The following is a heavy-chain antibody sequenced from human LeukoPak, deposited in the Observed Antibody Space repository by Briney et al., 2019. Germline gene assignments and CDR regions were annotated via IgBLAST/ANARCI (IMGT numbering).Heavy chain of an antibody. Sequence: GGSLRLSCAASGFTFSSYWMHWVRQVPGKGLVWVSRIYSDGSSTSYADSVKGRFTISRDNAKITLYLQMNSLRAEDMAVYYCARGNYYDSSGYHDTLDIWGQGTLVTVSS. CDR2: IYSDGSST. J-gene: IGHJ3*02. D-gene: IGHD3-22*01. V-gene: IGHV3-74*01. CDR1: GFTFSSYW. CDR3: ARGNYYDSSGYHDTLDI.